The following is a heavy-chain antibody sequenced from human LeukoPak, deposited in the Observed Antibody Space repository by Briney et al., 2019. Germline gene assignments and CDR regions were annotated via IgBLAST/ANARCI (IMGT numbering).Heavy chain of an antibody. D-gene: IGHD5-18*01. Sequence: SVKVSCKASGGTSNIHAISWVRQAPGQRLDWMGRIIPILDFSNYAQKFQGRVTITADKSTSTAYMELSSLTFEDTAVYYCASPARWVQDYYAMDVCGQGTTVTVSS. V-gene: IGHV1-69*04. CDR1: GGTSNIHA. CDR3: ASPARWVQDYYAMDV. CDR2: IIPILDFS. J-gene: IGHJ6*02.